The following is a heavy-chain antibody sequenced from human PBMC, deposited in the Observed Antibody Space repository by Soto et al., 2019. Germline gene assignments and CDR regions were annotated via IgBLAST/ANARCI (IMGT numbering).Heavy chain of an antibody. CDR3: ASKRGGYYDSSGYSHTYYFDY. CDR1: GGSISSGGYS. Sequence: SETLSLTLAVSGGSISSGGYSWSWIRQPPGKGLEGIGYIYHSGSTYYNPSLKSRVTISVDRSKNQFSLKLSSVTAADTAVYYCASKRGGYYDSSGYSHTYYFDYWGQGTLVTVSS. CDR2: IYHSGST. D-gene: IGHD3-22*01. J-gene: IGHJ4*02. V-gene: IGHV4-30-2*01.